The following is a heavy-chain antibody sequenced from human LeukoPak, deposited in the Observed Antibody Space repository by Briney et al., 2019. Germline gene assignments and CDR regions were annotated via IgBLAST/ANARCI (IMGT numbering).Heavy chain of an antibody. D-gene: IGHD6-13*01. CDR3: ARVRRGAAAGNFDY. CDR2: IYYSGGT. V-gene: IGHV4-59*01. CDR1: GGSISSYY. Sequence: SEILSLTCTVSGGSISSYYWSWIRQPPGKGLEWIGYIYYSGGTNYNPSLKSRVTISVDTSKNQFSLKLSSVTAADTAVYYCARVRRGAAAGNFDYWGQGTLVTVSS. J-gene: IGHJ4*02.